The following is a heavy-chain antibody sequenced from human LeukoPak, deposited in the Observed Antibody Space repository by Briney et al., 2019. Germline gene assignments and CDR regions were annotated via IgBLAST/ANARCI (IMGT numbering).Heavy chain of an antibody. CDR3: ARYCGGGSCFDY. Sequence: GRSLRLSCAASGFPFSNHWMSWVRQAPGKGLDWVANINADGSVEYYVDPVKGRFTASRANAKNSLYLQMNSLSAEDTGLYYCARYCGGGSCFDYWGRGTLVTASS. V-gene: IGHV3-7*04. J-gene: IGHJ4*02. CDR2: INADGSVE. CDR1: GFPFSNHW. D-gene: IGHD2-15*01.